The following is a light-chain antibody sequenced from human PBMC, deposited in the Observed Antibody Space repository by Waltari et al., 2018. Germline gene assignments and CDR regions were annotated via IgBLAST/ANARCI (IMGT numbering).Light chain of an antibody. J-gene: IGLJ2*01. Sequence: SYELTQPPSVSVSPGQTASIPCSGAKLGNQNPCWYQQKPGQSPVLVIYQDNKRPSGIPERFSGSNSGNTATLTISGTQAMDEADYYCQAWDSSTVVFGGGTKLTVL. CDR3: QAWDSSTVV. CDR1: KLGNQN. V-gene: IGLV3-1*01. CDR2: QDN.